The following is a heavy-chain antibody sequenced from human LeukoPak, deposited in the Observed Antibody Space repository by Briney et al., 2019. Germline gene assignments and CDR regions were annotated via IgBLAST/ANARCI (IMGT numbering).Heavy chain of an antibody. CDR1: GYTFTSID. V-gene: IGHV1-2*02. CDR3: ATTIFGVKYGFDI. J-gene: IGHJ3*02. Sequence: ASVTVSCKASGYTFTSIDINWVRQAPGQGLEWMGWINPNSGGANYAQNFHGRVTMTRDTSISTAYMELSRLRSDDTAVYYCATTIFGVKYGFDIWGQGTIVTVSS. D-gene: IGHD3-3*01. CDR2: INPNSGGA.